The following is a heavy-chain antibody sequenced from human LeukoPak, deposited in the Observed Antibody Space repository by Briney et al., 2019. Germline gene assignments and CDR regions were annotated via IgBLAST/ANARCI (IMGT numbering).Heavy chain of an antibody. V-gene: IGHV3-21*01. CDR1: GFTFSDYS. J-gene: IGHJ6*04. CDR2: ISSTSTYI. Sequence: GGSLRLSCAASGFTFSDYSMNWVRQAPGKGLDWVSSISSTSTYILYADSVKDRFTISRDDAENSLYLQMNSLRAEDTAVYFCVRESGFWSGPGIGRPLDVWGKGTTVTVSS. CDR3: VRESGFWSGPGIGRPLDV. D-gene: IGHD3-3*01.